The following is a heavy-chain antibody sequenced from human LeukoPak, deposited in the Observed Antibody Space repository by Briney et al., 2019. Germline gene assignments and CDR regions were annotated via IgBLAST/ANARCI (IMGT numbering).Heavy chain of an antibody. D-gene: IGHD6-13*01. CDR1: GGSISSYY. CDR2: IYYGGST. V-gene: IGHV4-59*08. CDR3: ARQGSIAAAANWFDP. J-gene: IGHJ5*02. Sequence: SETLSLTCTVSGGSISSYYWSWIRQPPGKGLEWIGYIYYGGSTNYNPSLKSRVTISVDTSKNQFSLKLSSVTAADTAVYYCARQGSIAAAANWFDPWGQGTLVTVSS.